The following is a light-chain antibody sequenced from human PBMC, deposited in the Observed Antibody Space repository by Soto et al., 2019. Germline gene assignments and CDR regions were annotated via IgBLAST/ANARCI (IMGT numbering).Light chain of an antibody. V-gene: IGLV1-47*01. CDR2: RND. J-gene: IGLJ3*02. CDR3: AAWDGSLSGWV. CDR1: SSNIGSKY. Sequence: QSVLTQPPSASGTPGQRVTISCSGSSSNIGSKYVYWYQQLPGTAPKLLIYRNDQRPSGVPDRFSGSKSGTSAPLAISGLRSADEADYYCAAWDGSLSGWVSGGGTKLTVL.